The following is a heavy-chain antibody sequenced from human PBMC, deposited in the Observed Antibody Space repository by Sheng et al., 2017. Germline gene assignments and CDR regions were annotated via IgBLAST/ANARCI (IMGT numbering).Heavy chain of an antibody. CDR1: GFSFSDYY. D-gene: IGHD6-6*01. V-gene: IGHV3-11*05. CDR3: ATVYSSSFGGYFDY. J-gene: IGHJ4*02. Sequence: QVQLVESGGGLVKPGGSLRLSCAASGFSFSDYYMSWIHQAPGKGLEWVSYISRSSSFTNYADSVKGRFTISRDNAKNSLYLQMNSLRVEDTAVYYCATVYSSSFGGYFDYWGQGTLVTVSS. CDR2: ISRSSSFT.